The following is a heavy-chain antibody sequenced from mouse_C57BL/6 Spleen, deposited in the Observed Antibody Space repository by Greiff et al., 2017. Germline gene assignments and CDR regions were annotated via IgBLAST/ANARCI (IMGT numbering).Heavy chain of an antibody. CDR1: GYTFTDYY. V-gene: IGHV1-26*01. Sequence: EVQLQQSGPELVKPGASVKISCKASGYTFTDYYMNWVKQSHGKSLEWIGDINPNNGGTSYNQKFKGKATLTVDKSSSTAYMELRSLTSEDSAVYYCARWRIYYDYDGDYWGQGTTLTVSS. CDR2: INPNNGGT. D-gene: IGHD2-4*01. CDR3: ARWRIYYDYDGDY. J-gene: IGHJ2*01.